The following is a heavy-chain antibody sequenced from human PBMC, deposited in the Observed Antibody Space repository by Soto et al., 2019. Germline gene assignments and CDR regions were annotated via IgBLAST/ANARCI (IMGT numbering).Heavy chain of an antibody. D-gene: IGHD6-13*01. V-gene: IGHV3-33*01. CDR2: IWYDGSNK. CDR1: GFTFSSYG. Sequence: QVQLVESGGGVVQPGRSLRLSCAASGFTFSSYGMHWVRQAPGKGLEWVAVIWYDGSNKYYADSVKGRFTISRDNSKNTLYLQMNSLRAEDTAVYCCARGVAAAGRDRFDPWGQGTLVTVSS. CDR3: ARGVAAAGRDRFDP. J-gene: IGHJ5*02.